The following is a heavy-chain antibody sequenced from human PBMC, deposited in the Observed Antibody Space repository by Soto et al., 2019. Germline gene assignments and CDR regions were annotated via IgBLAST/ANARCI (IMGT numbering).Heavy chain of an antibody. J-gene: IGHJ6*02. V-gene: IGHV3-73*01. Sequence: WIRKHPGTGLEWVGRIRSKANSYATAYAASVKGRFTISRDDSKNTAYLQMNSLKTEDTAVYYCTRVISGSYYPYYYYGMDVWGQGTTVTVSS. CDR2: IRSKANSYAT. CDR3: TRVISGSYYPYYYYGMDV. D-gene: IGHD1-26*01.